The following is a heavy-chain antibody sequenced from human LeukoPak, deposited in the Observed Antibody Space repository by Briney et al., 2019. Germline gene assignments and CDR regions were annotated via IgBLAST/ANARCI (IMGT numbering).Heavy chain of an antibody. D-gene: IGHD6-13*01. CDR3: AREEQQLVLNWFDP. J-gene: IGHJ5*02. CDR1: GGTFSIYA. Sequence: SVKVSCKSSGGTFSIYAISWVRQAPGQGLEWRGRIIPILGIANYAQKFQGRVTITADKSTSTAYIELSSLRSEDTAVYYCAREEQQLVLNWFDPRGQGTLVTVSS. V-gene: IGHV1-69*04. CDR2: IIPILGIA.